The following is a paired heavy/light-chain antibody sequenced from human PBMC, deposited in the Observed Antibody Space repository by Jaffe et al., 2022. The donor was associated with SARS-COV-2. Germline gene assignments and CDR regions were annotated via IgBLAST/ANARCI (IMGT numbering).Heavy chain of an antibody. CDR1: GFTFSTYS. CDR3: AREYCSGGRCYGVDDS. CDR2: ISTSSRYT. D-gene: IGHD2-15*01. J-gene: IGHJ4*02. Sequence: EVQLVESGGGLVKPGGSLRLSCAASGFTFSTYSMNWVRQAPGKGLEWVSSISTSSRYTSYADSVKGRFTISRDNAKSSLYLQMNSLRVEDTAVYYCAREYCSGGRCYGVDDSWGQGTLVTVSS. V-gene: IGHV3-21*01.
Light chain of an antibody. Sequence: QVVLTQSPSASASLGASVKLTCTLSSGHSSYVIAWHQQQPEKGPRYLMKLNSDGSYNKGDGIPDRFSGSTSGAERYLTISSLQSEDEADYYCQTWGTGTGVFGGGTKLTVL. CDR2: LNSDGSY. J-gene: IGLJ3*02. CDR3: QTWGTGTGV. V-gene: IGLV4-69*01. CDR1: SGHSSYV.